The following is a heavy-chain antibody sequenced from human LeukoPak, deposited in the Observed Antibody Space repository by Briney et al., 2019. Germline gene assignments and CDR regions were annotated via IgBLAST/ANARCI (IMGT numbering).Heavy chain of an antibody. CDR3: ARHRIVATRAGDYYYYYGMDV. CDR1: GGSISSSSYY. Sequence: SETLSLTCTVSGGSISSSSYYWGWIRQPPGKGLEWIGSIYYSGGTYYNPSLKSRVTISVDTSKNQFSLKLSSVTAADTAVYYCARHRIVATRAGDYYYYYGMDVWGQGTTVTVSS. CDR2: IYYSGGT. J-gene: IGHJ6*02. V-gene: IGHV4-39*01. D-gene: IGHD5-12*01.